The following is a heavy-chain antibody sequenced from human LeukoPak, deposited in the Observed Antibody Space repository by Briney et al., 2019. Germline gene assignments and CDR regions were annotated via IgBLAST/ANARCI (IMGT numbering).Heavy chain of an antibody. Sequence: GGSLRLSCAASGFTFSDYGIHWVRQAPGQGLEWVALIWYDGSKKYYADSVKGRFTISRDDTKNTLYLQLNSLRADDTAVYYCARAHSSSSTFDLWGQGTLVTVSS. V-gene: IGHV3-33*01. D-gene: IGHD6-6*01. J-gene: IGHJ4*02. CDR3: ARAHSSSSTFDL. CDR1: GFTFSDYG. CDR2: IWYDGSKK.